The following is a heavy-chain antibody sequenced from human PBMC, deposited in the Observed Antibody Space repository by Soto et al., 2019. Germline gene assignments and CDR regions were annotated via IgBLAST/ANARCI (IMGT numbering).Heavy chain of an antibody. CDR1: GFTFKDYA. D-gene: IGHD3-10*01. Sequence: HPGGSLRLSCAASGFTFKDYAMSWVRQAPGKGLEWVSGINESGGRAYYADSVKGRFTISRDNSKSTLYLQMNSLRAEDTAIYYCAKTVGQLLWFGDFSSSYFYYGLDVWGQGTTVTVSS. V-gene: IGHV3-23*01. J-gene: IGHJ6*02. CDR3: AKTVGQLLWFGDFSSSYFYYGLDV. CDR2: INESGGRA.